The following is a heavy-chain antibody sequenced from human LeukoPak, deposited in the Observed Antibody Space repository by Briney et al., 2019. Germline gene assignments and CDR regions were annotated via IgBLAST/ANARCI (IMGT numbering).Heavy chain of an antibody. D-gene: IGHD3-10*01. CDR1: GFTFSSYG. CDR3: ARGGSGSYSNDY. CDR2: IWYDGSNK. V-gene: IGHV3-33*01. Sequence: GRSLRLSSAASGFTFSSYGMHWVRQAPGKGLEWVAVIWYDGSNKYYADSVKGRFTISRDNSKNTLYLQMNSLRAEDTAVYYCARGGSGSYSNDYWGQGTLVTVSS. J-gene: IGHJ4*02.